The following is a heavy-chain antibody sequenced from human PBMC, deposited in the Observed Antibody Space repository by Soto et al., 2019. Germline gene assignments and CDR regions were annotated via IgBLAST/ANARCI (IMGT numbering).Heavy chain of an antibody. CDR3: AREDDTTGLYSWFDP. Sequence: QVQLVQSGAEVKKPGSSVKVSCKPSGTTFDSFTFAWVRQAPGQGLEWMGGFVPMFGSASIAQRFQGRVSITADSSTGTGYMELSDLRSDDSAIYYCAREDDTTGLYSWFDPWGPGTLVTVSS. D-gene: IGHD3-22*01. V-gene: IGHV1-69*01. CDR1: GTTFDSFT. J-gene: IGHJ5*02. CDR2: FVPMFGSA.